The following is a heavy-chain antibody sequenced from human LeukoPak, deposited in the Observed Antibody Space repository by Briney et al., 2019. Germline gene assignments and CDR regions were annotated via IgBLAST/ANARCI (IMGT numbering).Heavy chain of an antibody. CDR2: IIQDGREK. CDR1: GFTFSSYA. D-gene: IGHD4-11*01. V-gene: IGHV3-7*04. Sequence: PGGSLRLSCAASGFTFSSYAMSWVRQAPGKGLEWVANIIQDGREKNYVDSLKGRFTISRDNGKNSLYLQMNSLRTDDTAVYYCAGGSSTTLDYWGQGTLVTVSS. CDR3: AGGSSTTLDY. J-gene: IGHJ4*02.